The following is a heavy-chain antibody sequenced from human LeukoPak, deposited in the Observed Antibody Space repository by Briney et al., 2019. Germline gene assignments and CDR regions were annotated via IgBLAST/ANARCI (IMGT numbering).Heavy chain of an antibody. CDR3: TTFHIT. D-gene: IGHD1-14*01. V-gene: IGHV3-33*05. CDR2: ISYDGSNK. J-gene: IGHJ5*02. Sequence: KGQEWVAVISYDGSNKYYADSVKGRFTISRDNSKNTLYLQMNSLKTEDTAVYYCTTFHITWGQGTLVTVSS.